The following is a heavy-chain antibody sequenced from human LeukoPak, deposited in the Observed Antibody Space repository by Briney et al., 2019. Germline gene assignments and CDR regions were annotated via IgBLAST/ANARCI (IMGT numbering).Heavy chain of an antibody. V-gene: IGHV4-39*01. D-gene: IGHD5-24*01. CDR2: IYYSGST. CDR1: GGSISSSSYY. J-gene: IGHJ4*02. Sequence: SETLSLTCTVSGGSISSSSYYWGWIRQPPGKGLEWIGSIYYSGSTYYNPSLKSRVTKSVDTSKNQFSLKLSSVTAADTAVYYCARHVVEMATNWNWFFDFWGQGTLVTVSP. CDR3: ARHVVEMATNWNWFFDF.